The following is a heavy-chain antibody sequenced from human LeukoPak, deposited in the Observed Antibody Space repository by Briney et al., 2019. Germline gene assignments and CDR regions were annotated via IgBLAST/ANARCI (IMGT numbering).Heavy chain of an antibody. Sequence: SETLSLTCTVSGGSISSGAYYWSWIRQRPGRGLEWIGFIYYSGSTYYNPSLKSRVTISVDTSRNQFSLKLSSVTAADTAVYYCAREELGYCSGGNCHDAFDIWGQGTMVTVSS. CDR2: IYYSGST. CDR3: AREELGYCSGGNCHDAFDI. CDR1: GGSISSGAYY. D-gene: IGHD2-15*01. V-gene: IGHV4-61*08. J-gene: IGHJ3*02.